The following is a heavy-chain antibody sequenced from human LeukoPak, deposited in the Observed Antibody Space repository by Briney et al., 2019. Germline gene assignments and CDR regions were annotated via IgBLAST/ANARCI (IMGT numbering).Heavy chain of an antibody. CDR1: GGSISSYY. D-gene: IGHD1-14*01. CDR3: ARVVPGPDAFDI. J-gene: IGHJ3*02. Sequence: PSETLSLTCTVSGGSISSYYWSWIRQPPGKGLEWIGYIYYSGSTNYNPSLKSRVTISVDTSKNQSSLKLSSVTAADTAVYYCARVVPGPDAFDIWGQGTMVTASS. V-gene: IGHV4-59*01. CDR2: IYYSGST.